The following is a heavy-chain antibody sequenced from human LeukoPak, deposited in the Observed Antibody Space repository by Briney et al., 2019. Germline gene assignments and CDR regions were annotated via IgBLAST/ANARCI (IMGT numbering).Heavy chain of an antibody. J-gene: IGHJ4*02. CDR2: ISGSGDTT. CDR3: ARGYSSSLWADY. D-gene: IGHD6-13*01. CDR1: RFTFSSYT. Sequence: GGSLRLSCAASRFTFSSYTMSWVRQAPGKGLEWVSAISGSGDTTYYADSVKGRFTISRDNAKNSLYLQMNSLRAEDTAVYYCARGYSSSLWADYWGQGTLVTVSS. V-gene: IGHV3-23*01.